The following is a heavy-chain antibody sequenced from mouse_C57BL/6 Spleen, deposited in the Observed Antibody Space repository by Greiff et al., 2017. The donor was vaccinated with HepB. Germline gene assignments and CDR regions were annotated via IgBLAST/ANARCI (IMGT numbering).Heavy chain of an antibody. CDR2: FYPGSGSI. V-gene: IGHV1-62-2*01. CDR3: ARHGYYGNYPYYYAMDY. J-gene: IGHJ4*01. CDR1: GYTFTEYT. D-gene: IGHD2-1*01. Sequence: VKLQQSGAELVKPGASVKLSCKASGYTFTEYTIHWVKQRSGQGLEWIGWFYPGSGSIKYNEKFKDKATLTAAKSSSTVYMERSRMTSEDSAVYFCARHGYYGNYPYYYAMDYWGQGTSVTVSS.